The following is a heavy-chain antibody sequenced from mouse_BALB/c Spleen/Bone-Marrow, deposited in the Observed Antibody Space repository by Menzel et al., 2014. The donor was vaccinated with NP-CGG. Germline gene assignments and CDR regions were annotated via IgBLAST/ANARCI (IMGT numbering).Heavy chain of an antibody. Sequence: AEPMSHIGSVNVSCQATGSTFSRRWLEWVKQSPGHGLEWLGAILPGRGSPNYTATFKVKATFTADTSSNPAYMQLRSLTSEDSDVYYCARLCDGSGDDRYLHTWAAGST. CDR3: ARLCDGSGDDRYLHT. CDR1: GSTFSRRW. D-gene: IGHD2-12*01. J-gene: IGHJ1*01. V-gene: IGHV1-9*01. CDR2: ILPGRGSP.